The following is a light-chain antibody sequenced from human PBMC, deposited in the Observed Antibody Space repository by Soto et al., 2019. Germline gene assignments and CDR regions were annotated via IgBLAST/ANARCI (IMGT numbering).Light chain of an antibody. V-gene: IGLV2-14*03. J-gene: IGLJ2*01. CDR3: SSYTSSSTLVV. CDR1: SSDVGGYNY. CDR2: DVN. Sequence: QSVLTQAASVSGSPGQSITISCSGTSSDVGGYNYVSWYQHHPGKAPKLMIYDVNNRPSGVSYRFSGSKSGNTASLTISGLQAEDEADYYCSSYTSSSTLVVFGGGTKLTVL.